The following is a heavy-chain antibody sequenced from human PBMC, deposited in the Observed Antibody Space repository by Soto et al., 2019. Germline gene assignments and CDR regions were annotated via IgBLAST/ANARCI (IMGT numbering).Heavy chain of an antibody. D-gene: IGHD2-15*01. V-gene: IGHV3-7*03. Sequence: EVQLVESGGGLVQPGGSLRLSCAASGFTFSSYWMSWVRQAPGKGLEWVANIKQDGSEKYYVDSVKGRFTISRDNAKNSLYLQMNSLRAEDTAVYYCAREDRYCSGGSYYPLPDYWGQGTLVTVSS. CDR2: IKQDGSEK. CDR1: GFTFSSYW. CDR3: AREDRYCSGGSYYPLPDY. J-gene: IGHJ4*02.